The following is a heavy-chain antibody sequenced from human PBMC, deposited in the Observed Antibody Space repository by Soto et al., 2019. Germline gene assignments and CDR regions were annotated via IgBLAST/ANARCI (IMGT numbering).Heavy chain of an antibody. J-gene: IGHJ4*02. Sequence: QVQLQESGPGLVKPSETLSLTCTVSGGSISGYFLSWIRQPPGKGLEYIGWIFYTGGTNYNASLASRVAISLDTSKNQISLNLHSVTAADTAVYYCARSGLTFRGVLWGQGTLDTVSS. CDR1: GGSISGYF. V-gene: IGHV4-59*01. CDR2: IFYTGGT. CDR3: ARSGLTFRGVL. D-gene: IGHD3-16*01.